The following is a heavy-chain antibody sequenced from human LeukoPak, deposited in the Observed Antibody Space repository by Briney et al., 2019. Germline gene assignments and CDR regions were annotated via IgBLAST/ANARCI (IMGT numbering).Heavy chain of an antibody. Sequence: TGGSLRLSCAASGFTFSTYKMNWVRQAPGKGLEWVSSISGDSTYIYYADSLKGRVTVSRDNSKNSLYLHMNSLRVDDTAVYFCARDPYIAARPASHWFDPWGQGTLVTVSS. V-gene: IGHV3-21*06. CDR1: GFTFSTYK. D-gene: IGHD6-6*01. CDR3: ARDPYIAARPASHWFDP. J-gene: IGHJ5*02. CDR2: ISGDSTYI.